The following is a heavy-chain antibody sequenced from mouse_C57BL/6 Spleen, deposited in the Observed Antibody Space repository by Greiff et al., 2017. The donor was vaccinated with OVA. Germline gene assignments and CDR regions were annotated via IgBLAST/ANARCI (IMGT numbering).Heavy chain of an antibody. D-gene: IGHD4-1*01. V-gene: IGHV6-3*01. CDR2: IRLKSDNYAT. J-gene: IGHJ3*01. CDR3: TGDWEPAY. CDR1: GFTFSNYW. Sequence: EVKVEESGGGLVQPGGSMKLSCVASGFTFSNYWMNWVRQSPEKGLEWVAQIRLKSDNYATHYAESVKGRFTISRDDSKSSVYLQMNNLRAEDTGIYYCTGDWEPAYWGQGTLVTVSA.